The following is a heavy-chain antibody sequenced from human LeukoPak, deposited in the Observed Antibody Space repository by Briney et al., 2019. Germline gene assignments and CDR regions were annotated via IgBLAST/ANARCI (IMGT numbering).Heavy chain of an antibody. J-gene: IGHJ5*02. CDR3: ARGSWYQLLPFDP. D-gene: IGHD2-2*01. CDR1: GYTFTSYD. Sequence: ASVKVPCKASGYTFTSYDINWVRQATGQGLEWMGWMNPNSGNTGYAQKFQGRVTMTRNTSISTAYMELSSLRSEDTAVYYCARGSWYQLLPFDPWGQGTLVTVSS. V-gene: IGHV1-8*01. CDR2: MNPNSGNT.